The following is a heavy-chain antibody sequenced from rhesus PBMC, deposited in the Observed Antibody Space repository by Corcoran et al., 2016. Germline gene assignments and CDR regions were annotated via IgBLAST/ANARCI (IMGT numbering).Heavy chain of an antibody. CDR1: GGSISGYYS. V-gene: IGHV4-73*01. J-gene: IGHJ5-1*01. CDR3: ARATRSYRFDV. Sequence: QVKLQQWGEGLVKSSETLSLTCAVYGGSISGYYSWSWIRQSPGKGLVWIGSIHVYSGSTNSNPSPKNRVSISRDTSKNQFSLKLTSVTAADTAVYYCARATRSYRFDVWGPGVLVTVSS. CDR2: IHVYSGST.